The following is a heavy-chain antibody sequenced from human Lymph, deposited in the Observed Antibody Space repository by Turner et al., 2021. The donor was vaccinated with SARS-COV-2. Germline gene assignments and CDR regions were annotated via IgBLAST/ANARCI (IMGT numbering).Heavy chain of an antibody. D-gene: IGHD1-26*01. Sequence: EVQLVESGGGLVQPGGSLRLSCAASGFTFSYYWMSWVRQAPGKGLGWVANIKQDGNEKYYVDSVKGRFTISRDNAKNSLFLQMNSLRAEDTAVYYCARMGSSSWYFDYWGQGTLVTVSS. V-gene: IGHV3-7*01. J-gene: IGHJ4*02. CDR3: ARMGSSSWYFDY. CDR1: GFTFSYYW. CDR2: IKQDGNEK.